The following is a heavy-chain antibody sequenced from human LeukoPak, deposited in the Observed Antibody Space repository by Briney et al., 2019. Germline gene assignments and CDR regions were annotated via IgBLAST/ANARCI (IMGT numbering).Heavy chain of an antibody. CDR3: ARDEAFDI. CDR1: GFXVSSNY. J-gene: IGHJ3*02. V-gene: IGHV3-53*01. Sequence: GSLRLSCAASGFXVSSNYMGWVGPAPGKGVEWVSVIYSGGYTYYADSVKGRFTISRDNSKNTVYLQMNSLRAEDTAIYYCARDEAFDIWGQGTMVTVSS. CDR2: IYSGGYT.